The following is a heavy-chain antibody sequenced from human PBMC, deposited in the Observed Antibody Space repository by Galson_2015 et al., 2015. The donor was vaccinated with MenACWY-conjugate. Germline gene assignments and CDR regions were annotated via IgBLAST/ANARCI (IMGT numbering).Heavy chain of an antibody. J-gene: IGHJ6*02. CDR3: ARHGIQVWFEGWSKEYYYYGMDV. CDR1: GGSISSRTYY. D-gene: IGHD5-18*01. V-gene: IGHV4-39*01. Sequence: ETLSLTCTVSGGSISSRTYYWGWVRQPPGKGLEWIGSIYYSGSTYYNPSLKSRVTISGDTSKNQFSLNLRSVTAADTAVYYCARHGIQVWFEGWSKEYYYYGMDVWGQGTTVTVSS. CDR2: IYYSGST.